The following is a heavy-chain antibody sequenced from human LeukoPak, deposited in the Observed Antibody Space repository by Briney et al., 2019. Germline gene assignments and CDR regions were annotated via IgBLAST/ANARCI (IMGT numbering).Heavy chain of an antibody. J-gene: IGHJ5*02. CDR3: ARDIGDSWGPRRYNWFDP. CDR1: AGTFISYA. D-gene: IGHD3-16*01. CDR2: SILIIGIG. V-gene: IGHV1-69*04. Sequence: SVQGTCKASAGTFISYAMSCLRQPTGRELEWMGRSILIIGIGNYAQKFKGRVTITADKSTSTAYMELSSLRSGDTAVYYCARDIGDSWGPRRYNWFDPWGEGSLVTVS.